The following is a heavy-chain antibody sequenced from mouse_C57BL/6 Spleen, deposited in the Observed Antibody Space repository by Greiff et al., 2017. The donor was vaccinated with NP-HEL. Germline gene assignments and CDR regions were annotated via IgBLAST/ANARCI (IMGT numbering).Heavy chain of an antibody. CDR1: GYTFTSYW. CDR3: ARSYYSNYNYYYAMDY. J-gene: IGHJ4*01. V-gene: IGHV1-55*01. Sequence: VKLQQPGAELVKPGASVKMSCKASGYTFTSYWITWVKQRPGQGLEWIGDIYPGSGSTNYNEKFKSKATLTVDTSSSTAYMQLSSLTSEDSAVYYCARSYYSNYNYYYAMDYWGQGTSVTVSS. CDR2: IYPGSGST. D-gene: IGHD2-5*01.